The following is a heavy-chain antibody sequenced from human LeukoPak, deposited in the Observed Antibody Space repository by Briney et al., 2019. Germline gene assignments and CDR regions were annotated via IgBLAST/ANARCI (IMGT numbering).Heavy chain of an antibody. CDR2: INPSRGST. J-gene: IGHJ4*02. CDR3: ARSDPHYGAHGDY. D-gene: IGHD4-17*01. V-gene: IGHV1-46*01. Sequence: GASVKVSCKASGYTFTSYYMHWVRQAPGQGLEWMGIINPSRGSTSYAQKFQGRVTMTRDTSTSTVEMEPSSLRSEDTAVYDCARSDPHYGAHGDYWGQGTLVTVSS. CDR1: GYTFTSYY.